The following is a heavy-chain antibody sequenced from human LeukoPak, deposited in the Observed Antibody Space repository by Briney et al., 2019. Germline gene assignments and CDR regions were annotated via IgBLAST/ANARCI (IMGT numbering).Heavy chain of an antibody. D-gene: IGHD3-22*01. V-gene: IGHV3-23*01. CDR3: AKDWAGSDRRYYFDY. J-gene: IGHJ4*02. Sequence: GGSLRLSCAASGFIFSTYAMSWVRQAPGKGLEWVSTISGSTGSTYYADSVKGRFTISRDNSQNTLYLQMSSLRAEDTAVYYCAKDWAGSDRRYYFDYWGQGTLVTVSS. CDR2: ISGSTGST. CDR1: GFIFSTYA.